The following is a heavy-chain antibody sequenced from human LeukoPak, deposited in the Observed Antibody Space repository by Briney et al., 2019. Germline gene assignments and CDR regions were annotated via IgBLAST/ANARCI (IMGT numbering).Heavy chain of an antibody. CDR2: IHNSGTT. J-gene: IGHJ4*02. V-gene: IGHV4-34*01. Sequence: PSETLSLTCAVSGGPFSGYFWSWIRRSSGKGLEWIGEIHNSGTTNYNPSLNSRVTISEDTSKNQFYLNLSSVTAADTALYYCARRYYYNLGSFPFEFWGQGTLVTVSS. CDR3: ARRYYYNLGSFPFEF. D-gene: IGHD3-10*01. CDR1: GGPFSGYF.